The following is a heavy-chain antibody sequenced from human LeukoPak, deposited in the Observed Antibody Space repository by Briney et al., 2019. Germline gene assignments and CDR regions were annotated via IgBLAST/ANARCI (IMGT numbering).Heavy chain of an antibody. Sequence: GGSLRLSCVGSGFTFSRSTMSWVRLAPGKGLEWVSGISGSGGDTYYTDSVKGRFTISGDNSGTTVSLQMNSLTTDDTAVYFCAKEGRLTVAAVVVENYFDYWGQGTPVIVSA. V-gene: IGHV3-23*01. CDR3: AKEGRLTVAAVVVENYFDY. D-gene: IGHD3-22*01. J-gene: IGHJ4*02. CDR2: ISGSGGDT. CDR1: GFTFSRST.